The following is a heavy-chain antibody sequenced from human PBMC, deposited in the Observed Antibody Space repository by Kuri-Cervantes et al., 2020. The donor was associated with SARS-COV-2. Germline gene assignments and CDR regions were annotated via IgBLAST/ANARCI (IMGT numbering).Heavy chain of an antibody. Sequence: SETLSLTCTVSGGSISSGSYYWSWIRQPAGKGLEWIGRIYTSGSTNYNPSLKSRVTISVDTSKNQFSLRLSSTTAADTAVYYCARATMAYAESWFDSWGQGTPVTVSS. D-gene: IGHD2-8*01. V-gene: IGHV4-61*02. J-gene: IGHJ5*01. CDR3: ARATMAYAESWFDS. CDR2: IYTSGST. CDR1: GGSISSGSYY.